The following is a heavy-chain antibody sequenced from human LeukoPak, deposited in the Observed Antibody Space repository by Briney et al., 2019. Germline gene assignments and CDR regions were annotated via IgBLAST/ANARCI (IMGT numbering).Heavy chain of an antibody. D-gene: IGHD3-22*01. CDR3: ARGDLTYYYDSSGYSLDY. V-gene: IGHV1-2*02. J-gene: IGHJ4*02. CDR1: GYTFTGYY. Sequence: ASVKVSCKASGYTFTGYYMHWVRQAPGQGLEWMGWINPNSGGTNYAQKFQGRVTMTRDTSISTAYMELSRLRSDDTAVYYCARGDLTYYYDSSGYSLDYWGQETLVTVSS. CDR2: INPNSGGT.